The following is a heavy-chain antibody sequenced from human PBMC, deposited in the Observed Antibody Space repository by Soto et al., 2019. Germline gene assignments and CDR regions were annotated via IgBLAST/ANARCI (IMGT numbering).Heavy chain of an antibody. CDR3: ARHYTTSRVGAWFDP. CDR1: GVTFSIYT. V-gene: IGHV3-48*02. CDR2: ITAASDTI. D-gene: IGHD3-3*01. Sequence: EVQLVESGGGLAQPGGSLRLSCEAAGVTFSIYTMNWVRQAPGKGLEWVSYITAASDTIYYADSVKGRFTISRDNAKNSLYLQMNSLRDEDTAVYYCARHYTTSRVGAWFDPCGQGTLVTVSS. J-gene: IGHJ5*02.